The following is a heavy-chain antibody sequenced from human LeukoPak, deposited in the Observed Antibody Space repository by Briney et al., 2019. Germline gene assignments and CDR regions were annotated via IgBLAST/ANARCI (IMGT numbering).Heavy chain of an antibody. D-gene: IGHD2-2*01. CDR2: IYSGGST. CDR3: ARHQCSSTSCYYYYGMDV. CDR1: GFTVSSNY. V-gene: IGHV3-53*01. J-gene: IGHJ6*02. Sequence: GGSLRLSCAASGFTVSSNYMSWVRKAPGKGLEWVSVIYSGGSTYYADSVKGRFTISRDNSKNTLYLQMNSLRAEDTAVYYCARHQCSSTSCYYYYGMDVWGQGTTVTVSS.